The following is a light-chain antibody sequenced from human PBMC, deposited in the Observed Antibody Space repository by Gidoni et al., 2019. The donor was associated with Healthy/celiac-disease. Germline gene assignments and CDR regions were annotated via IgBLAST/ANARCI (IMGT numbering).Light chain of an antibody. CDR1: QSVSSSY. J-gene: IGKJ2*01. CDR2: GAS. Sequence: EIVLPQSPGTLSLSPGERATLSCRASQSVSSSYLAWYQQKPGQAPRLLIYGASSRATGIPDRVSGSGSGTDFTLTISRLEPEDFAVYYCQQYGSSPYTFGQXTKLEIK. CDR3: QQYGSSPYT. V-gene: IGKV3-20*01.